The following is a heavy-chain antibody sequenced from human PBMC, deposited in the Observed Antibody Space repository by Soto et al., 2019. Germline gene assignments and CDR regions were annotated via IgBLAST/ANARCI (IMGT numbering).Heavy chain of an antibody. CDR1: GGSVNGYY. CDR3: ARAPVGLDTISYFDY. CDR2: INHTGGT. D-gene: IGHD3-3*01. J-gene: IGHJ4*02. Sequence: SETLSLTCAVYGGSVNGYYWNWIRQPPGKGLEWIGEINHTGGTHYNPSLKSRVTMSVDTSKNQFSLRLSSVTAAGTAIYYCARAPVGLDTISYFDYWGQGKLVTVSS. V-gene: IGHV4-34*01.